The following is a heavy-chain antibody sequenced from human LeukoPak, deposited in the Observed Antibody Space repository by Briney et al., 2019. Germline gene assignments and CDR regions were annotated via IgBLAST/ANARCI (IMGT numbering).Heavy chain of an antibody. CDR3: ATYRQVLLPFEA. J-gene: IGHJ5*02. Sequence: GGSLRLSCAASGFTVSNNYMSWVRQAPGKGLEWVSSIFQGGGEIHYADSVRGRFTISRDNSKSTLFLQMNSLRAEDTAIYYCATYRQVLLPFEAWGQGTLVTVSS. CDR2: IFQGGGEI. CDR1: GFTVSNNY. V-gene: IGHV3-53*01. D-gene: IGHD5-18*01.